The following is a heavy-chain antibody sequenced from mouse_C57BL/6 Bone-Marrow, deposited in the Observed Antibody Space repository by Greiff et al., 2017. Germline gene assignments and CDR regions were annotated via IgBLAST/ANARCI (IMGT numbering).Heavy chain of an antibody. CDR3: ARGGYYSNYGGYAMDY. V-gene: IGHV3-6*01. CDR1: GYSITSGYY. D-gene: IGHD2-5*01. CDR2: ISYDGSN. Sequence: EVKLVESGPGLVKPSQSLSLTCSVTGYSITSGYYWNWIRQFPGNKLEWMGYISYDGSNNYNPSLKNRISITRDTSKNQFFLKLNSVTTEDTATYYCARGGYYSNYGGYAMDYWGQGTSVTVSS. J-gene: IGHJ4*01.